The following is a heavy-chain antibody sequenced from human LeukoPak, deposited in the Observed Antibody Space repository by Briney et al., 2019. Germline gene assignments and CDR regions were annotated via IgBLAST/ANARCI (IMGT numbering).Heavy chain of an antibody. J-gene: IGHJ5*02. V-gene: IGHV4-61*08. D-gene: IGHD2-2*02. CDR2: IYYSGST. Sequence: SETLSLTFAVSGGSISSGGYSWSWIRQPPGKGLEWIGYIYYSGSTNYNPSLKSRVTISVDTSKNQFSLKLSSVTAADTAVYYCARDSTLPYQLLYGGWFDPWGQGTLVTVSS. CDR1: GGSISSGGYS. CDR3: ARDSTLPYQLLYGGWFDP.